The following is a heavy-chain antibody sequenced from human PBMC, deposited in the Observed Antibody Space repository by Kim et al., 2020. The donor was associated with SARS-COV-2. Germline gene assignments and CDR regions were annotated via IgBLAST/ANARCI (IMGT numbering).Heavy chain of an antibody. D-gene: IGHD2-15*01. Sequence: ASVKVSCKASGYTFTSYYMHWVRQDPGQGLEWMGIINPSGGSTSYAQKFQGRVTMTRDTSTSTVYMELSSLRSEDTAVYYCARDLVGCSGGSCYFRMDVWGQGTTVTVSS. V-gene: IGHV1-46*01. CDR2: INPSGGST. CDR3: ARDLVGCSGGSCYFRMDV. CDR1: GYTFTSYY. J-gene: IGHJ6*02.